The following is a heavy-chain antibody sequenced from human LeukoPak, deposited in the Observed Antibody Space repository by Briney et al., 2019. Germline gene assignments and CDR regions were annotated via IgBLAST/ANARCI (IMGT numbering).Heavy chain of an antibody. CDR3: ARGYDYVWGSYRYRWFDP. CDR1: GYTFTSYD. D-gene: IGHD3-16*02. CDR2: MNPNSGNT. J-gene: IGHJ5*02. V-gene: IGHV1-8*01. Sequence: ASVKVSCKASGYTFTSYDINWVRQATGQGLEWMGWMNPNSGNTGYAQKFQGRVTMTRNTSISTAYMELSSLRSEDTAVYYCARGYDYVWGSYRYRWFDPWGQGTLVTVSS.